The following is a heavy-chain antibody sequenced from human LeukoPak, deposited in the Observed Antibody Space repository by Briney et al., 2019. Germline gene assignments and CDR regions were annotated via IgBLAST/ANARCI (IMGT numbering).Heavy chain of an antibody. CDR2: IYYSGST. Sequence: PSETLSLTCTVSGGSISSSSYYWGWIRQPPGKGLEWIGSIYYSGSTYYNPSLKSRVTISVDTSKNQFSLKLSSVTAADTAVYYCATPGKVLRTKTEYWGQGTLVTVSS. V-gene: IGHV4-39*07. CDR3: ATPGKVLRTKTEY. CDR1: GGSISSSSYY. J-gene: IGHJ4*02. D-gene: IGHD2/OR15-2a*01.